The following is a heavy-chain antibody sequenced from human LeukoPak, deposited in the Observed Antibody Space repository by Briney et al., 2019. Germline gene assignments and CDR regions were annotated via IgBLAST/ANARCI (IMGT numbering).Heavy chain of an antibody. CDR3: ARGRWIDSSGFRSLIDY. CDR2: MNPNSGNT. J-gene: IGHJ4*02. D-gene: IGHD3-22*01. V-gene: IGHV1-8*01. Sequence: ASVKVSCKASGYTFTSYDINWVRQATGQGLEWMGWMNPNSGNTGYAQKFQGRVTMTRITSISTAYMELSSLRSEDTAVYYCARGRWIDSSGFRSLIDYWGQGTLVTVSS. CDR1: GYTFTSYD.